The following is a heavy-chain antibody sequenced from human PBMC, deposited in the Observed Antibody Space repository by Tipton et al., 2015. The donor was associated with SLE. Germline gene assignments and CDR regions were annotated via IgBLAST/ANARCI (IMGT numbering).Heavy chain of an antibody. V-gene: IGHV4-34*01. CDR1: GGSFSDYY. D-gene: IGHD7-27*01. J-gene: IGHJ4*02. Sequence: TLSLTCAVYGGSFSDYYWSWIRQPPGKGLECIGEINHSGSTNYNPSLKSRVTISVDTSKNQFSLKLTSVTAADTAVYYCARGGNWGLDYWGQGTLVTVSS. CDR2: INHSGST. CDR3: ARGGNWGLDY.